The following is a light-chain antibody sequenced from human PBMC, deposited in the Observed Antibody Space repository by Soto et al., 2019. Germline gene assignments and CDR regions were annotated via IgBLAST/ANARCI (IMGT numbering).Light chain of an antibody. V-gene: IGKV1-5*03. CDR1: QSHTMW. CDR2: KTY. J-gene: IGKJ1*01. Sequence: DIHMTQSPSTLSASVGDRVTITCRASQSHTMWLAWYQQKPGKAPKLLIYKTYSLESGFAARFSGSGSGTECTLTISSRQPDDFATYYCQHWTDYSWTFGQGNQVEVK. CDR3: QHWTDYSWT.